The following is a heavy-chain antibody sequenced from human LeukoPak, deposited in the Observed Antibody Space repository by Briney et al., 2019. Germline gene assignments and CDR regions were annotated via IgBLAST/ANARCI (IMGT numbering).Heavy chain of an antibody. V-gene: IGHV4-59*01. CDR3: ARVSSGWPYYYYYYYMDV. CDR1: GGSISSYY. Sequence: SETLSLTCTVSGGSISSYYWSWIRQPPGKGLEWIGYIYYSGSTNYNPSLKSRVTISVDTSKNQFSLKLSSVTAADTAVYYCARVSSGWPYYYYYYYMDVWGKGTTVTISS. D-gene: IGHD6-19*01. CDR2: IYYSGST. J-gene: IGHJ6*03.